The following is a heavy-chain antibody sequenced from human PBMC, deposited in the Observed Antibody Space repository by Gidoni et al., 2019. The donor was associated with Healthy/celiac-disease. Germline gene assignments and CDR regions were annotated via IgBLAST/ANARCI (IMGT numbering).Heavy chain of an antibody. D-gene: IGHD2-15*01. Sequence: QVQLQQWGAGLLKPSETLSLTCAVYGGSFSGYYWSWIRQPPGKGLEWIGEINHSGSTNYNPSLKSRVTISVDTSKNQFSLKLSSVTAADTAVYYCARGVVVAADYYYGMDVWGQGTTVTVSS. CDR2: INHSGST. V-gene: IGHV4-34*01. CDR1: GGSFSGYY. J-gene: IGHJ6*02. CDR3: ARGVVVAADYYYGMDV.